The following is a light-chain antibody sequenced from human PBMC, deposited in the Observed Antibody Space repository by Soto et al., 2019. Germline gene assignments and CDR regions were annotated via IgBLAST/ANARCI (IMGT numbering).Light chain of an antibody. V-gene: IGKV4-1*01. CDR1: QTVLYSSNNNNY. J-gene: IGKJ1*01. CDR2: WAS. CDR3: QQYFATPRT. Sequence: DIVMTQSPDSLAVSLGERATINCKCSQTVLYSSNNNNYLAWYQQKPGQPPRLLIYWASTRESGVPDRFSGSGSGTDFTLTISNLQAEDVAVYYCQQYFATPRTFGQGTKVEIK.